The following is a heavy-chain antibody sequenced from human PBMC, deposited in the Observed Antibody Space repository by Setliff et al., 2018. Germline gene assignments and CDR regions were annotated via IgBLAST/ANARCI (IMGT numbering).Heavy chain of an antibody. CDR2: FDPEDGET. CDR3: ATPRSGIIDAYSWLRTDTRPPNDAFDI. Sequence: ASVKVSCKVSGYTLTELSMHWVRQAPGKGLEWMGGFDPEDGETIYAQKFQGRVTMTEDTSTDTAYMELSSLRSEDTAVYYCATPRSGIIDAYSWLRTDTRPPNDAFDIWGQGTMVTVSS. V-gene: IGHV1-24*01. D-gene: IGHD3-16*01. CDR1: GYTLTELS. J-gene: IGHJ3*02.